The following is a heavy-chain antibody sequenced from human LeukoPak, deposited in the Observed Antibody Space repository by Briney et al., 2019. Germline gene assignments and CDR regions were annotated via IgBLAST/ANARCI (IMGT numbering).Heavy chain of an antibody. D-gene: IGHD1-1*01. J-gene: IGHJ6*03. Sequence: GASVKVSCKASGYTFTSYGISWVRQAPGQGLEWMGWISAYNGNTNYAQKLQGRVTMTTDTSTSTAYMELRSLRSDDTAVYYCARDQGSPWNDEYPSGYYYYYYMDVWGKGTTVTVSS. CDR2: ISAYNGNT. CDR3: ARDQGSPWNDEYPSGYYYYYYMDV. V-gene: IGHV1-18*01. CDR1: GYTFTSYG.